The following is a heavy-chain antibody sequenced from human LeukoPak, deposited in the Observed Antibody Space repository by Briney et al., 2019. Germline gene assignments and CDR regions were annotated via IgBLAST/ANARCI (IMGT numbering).Heavy chain of an antibody. V-gene: IGHV1-24*01. CDR1: GYTLTELS. D-gene: IGHD2-21*02. Sequence: VASVKVSCKVSGYTLTELSMHWVRQAPGKGLEWMGGFDPEDGETIYAQKFQGRVTMTEDTSTDTAYMELSSLRSEDTAVYYCATDDSEGWFDPWGQGTLVTDSS. CDR3: ATDDSEGWFDP. CDR2: FDPEDGET. J-gene: IGHJ5*02.